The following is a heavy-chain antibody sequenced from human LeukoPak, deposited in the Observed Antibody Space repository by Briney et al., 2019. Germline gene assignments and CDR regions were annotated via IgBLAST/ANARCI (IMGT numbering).Heavy chain of an antibody. V-gene: IGHV4-4*07. J-gene: IGHJ3*02. CDR1: GGSITNYY. CDR2: FYTSGST. D-gene: IGHD4-23*01. CDR3: ARGIAYGGNSLGSLDI. Sequence: SETLSPTCTVSGGSITNYYWSWIRQPAGKGLEWIGRFYTSGSTIYNPSLKSRVTMSVDTSKNQFSLKLSSVTAADTAVYYCARGIAYGGNSLGSLDIWGQGTMVTVSS.